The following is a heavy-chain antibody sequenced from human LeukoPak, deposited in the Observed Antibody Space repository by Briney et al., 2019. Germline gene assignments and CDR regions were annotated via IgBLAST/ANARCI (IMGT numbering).Heavy chain of an antibody. CDR1: GFTFSSYG. V-gene: IGHV3-30*02. CDR2: IRYDGSNK. J-gene: IGHJ4*02. Sequence: GSLRLCSAASGFTFSSYGMHWVRQAPGKGLEWVAFIRYDGSNKYYADSVKGRFTISRDNSKNTLYLQMNSLRAEDTAVYYCATLAEMATTYYFDYWGQGTLVAVSS. D-gene: IGHD5-24*01. CDR3: ATLAEMATTYYFDY.